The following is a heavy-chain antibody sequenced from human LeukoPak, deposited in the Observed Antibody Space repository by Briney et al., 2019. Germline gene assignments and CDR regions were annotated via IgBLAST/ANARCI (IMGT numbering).Heavy chain of an antibody. J-gene: IGHJ3*02. CDR2: ISSTGSYT. CDR1: GFTFSDYY. D-gene: IGHD1-7*01. CDR3: VSRITGTVLDAFDI. Sequence: KPGGSLRLSCAASGFTFSDYYMSWIRQAPGKGLEWVSYISSTGSYTHYTDSVKDRFTISRDNAKNSLYLQMNSLRAEDTAVYYCVSRITGTVLDAFDIWGQGTMVTVSS. V-gene: IGHV3-11*06.